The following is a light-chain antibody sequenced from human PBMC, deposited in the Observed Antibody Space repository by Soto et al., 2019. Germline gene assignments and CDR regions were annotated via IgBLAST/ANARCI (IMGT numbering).Light chain of an antibody. CDR2: DAS. V-gene: IGKV3D-20*02. CDR3: QQRSNWPPGT. Sequence: EIVLTQSPGTLSLSPGERATLSCRASQSVSSSYLAWYQQKPGQAPRLLIYDASNRATGIPARCSGSGSGTDFTLAISSLEPEDFAVYYCQQRSNWPPGTFGQGTRLEIK. J-gene: IGKJ5*01. CDR1: QSVSSSY.